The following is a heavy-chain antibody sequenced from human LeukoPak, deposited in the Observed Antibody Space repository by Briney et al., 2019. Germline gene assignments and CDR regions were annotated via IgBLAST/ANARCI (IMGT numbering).Heavy chain of an antibody. CDR1: GFTFSSYA. J-gene: IGHJ4*02. Sequence: GGSLRLSCAASGFTFSSYAMHWVRQAPGKGLEWVAVISYDGSNKYYADSVKGRFTISRDNSKNTLYLQMNSLRAEDTAVYYCASVEMATILWGQGTLVTVSS. CDR3: ASVEMATIL. V-gene: IGHV3-30*04. CDR2: ISYDGSNK. D-gene: IGHD5-24*01.